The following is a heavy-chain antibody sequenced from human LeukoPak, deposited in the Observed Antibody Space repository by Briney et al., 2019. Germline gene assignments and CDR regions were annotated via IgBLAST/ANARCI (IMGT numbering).Heavy chain of an antibody. D-gene: IGHD4-11*01. Sequence: PSETLSLTCTVSGGSISSSSYYWGWIRQPPGKGLEWIGSIYYSGSTYYNPSLKSRVTISVDTSKNQFSLKLSSVTAADTAVYYCARPLLEKSGTVPRYWYFDLWGRGTLVTVSS. CDR3: ARPLLEKSGTVPRYWYFDL. CDR1: GGSISSSSYY. CDR2: IYYSGST. J-gene: IGHJ2*01. V-gene: IGHV4-39*01.